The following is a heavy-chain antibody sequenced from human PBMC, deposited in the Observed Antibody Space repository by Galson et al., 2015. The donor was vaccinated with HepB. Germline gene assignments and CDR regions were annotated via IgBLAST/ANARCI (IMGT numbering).Heavy chain of an antibody. J-gene: IGHJ6*03. CDR2: ICSSSTYI. CDR3: AREWGGYSYYIDV. V-gene: IGHV3-21*01. D-gene: IGHD3-16*01. CDR1: GFTPRSYI. Sequence: SLRFSCSASGFTPRSYIMNWVRRAPGKGLEWGAAICSSSTYIHYAHSLKGRLTISRDNAQNSVFLQMNSLRVEDTAVYYCAREWGGYSYYIDVWGKGTSVTVSS.